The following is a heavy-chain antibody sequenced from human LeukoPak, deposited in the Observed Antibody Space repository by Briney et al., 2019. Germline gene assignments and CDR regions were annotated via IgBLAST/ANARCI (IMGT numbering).Heavy chain of an antibody. D-gene: IGHD3-10*01. V-gene: IGHV4-59*01. J-gene: IGHJ4*02. CDR2: IYYSGST. Sequence: SETLSLTCTVSGGSISSYYWSWIRQPPGKGLEWIGYIYYSGSTNYNPSLKSRVTISVDTSKNQFSLKLSSVTAADTAVYYCARAPGTADRFDYWGRGTLVTVSS. CDR3: ARAPGTADRFDY. CDR1: GGSISSYY.